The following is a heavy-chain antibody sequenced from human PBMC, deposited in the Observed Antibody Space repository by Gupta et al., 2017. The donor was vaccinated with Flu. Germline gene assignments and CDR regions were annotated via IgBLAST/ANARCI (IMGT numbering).Heavy chain of an antibody. D-gene: IGHD4-17*01. Sequence: APWPRLGWVAWVKPYRCRTNFAKEFPGRISLTQDTSISTAYMELSSLRSDDTAVYYCARYKSGDGDVHFDYWGRGTLVTVSS. J-gene: IGHJ4*02. V-gene: IGHV1-2*02. CDR2: VKPYRCRT. CDR3: ARYKSGDGDVHFDY.